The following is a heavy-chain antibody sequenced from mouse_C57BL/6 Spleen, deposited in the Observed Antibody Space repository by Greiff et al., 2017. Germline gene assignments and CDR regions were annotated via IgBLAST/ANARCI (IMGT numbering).Heavy chain of an antibody. J-gene: IGHJ4*01. CDR2: IRSKSSNYAT. CDR1: GFTFNTYA. Sequence: EVKLVESGGGLVQPKGSLKLSCAASGFTFNTYAMHWVRQAPGKGLEWVARIRSKSSNYATYYADSVKDRFTISRDDSQSMLYLQMNNLKTEDTAMYYCVRGIYYYGSSRDYYAMDYWGQGTSVTVSS. CDR3: VRGIYYYGSSRDYYAMDY. D-gene: IGHD1-1*01. V-gene: IGHV10-3*01.